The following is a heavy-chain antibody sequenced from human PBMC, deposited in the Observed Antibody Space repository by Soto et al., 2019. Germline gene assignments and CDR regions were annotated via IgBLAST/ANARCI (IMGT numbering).Heavy chain of an antibody. D-gene: IGHD3-22*01. J-gene: IGHJ4*02. CDR1: GLTFSNYA. CDR2: ISGTGVTS. CDR3: AKVLYSDTSAYNY. V-gene: IGHV3-23*01. Sequence: GGSLRLSCVASGLTFSNYAMSWVRQAPGKGLEWVSSISGTGVTSYYADSVKGRFTIARDNSKYTLSLQMNNLRAEDTALYYCAKVLYSDTSAYNYWGQGTLVTV.